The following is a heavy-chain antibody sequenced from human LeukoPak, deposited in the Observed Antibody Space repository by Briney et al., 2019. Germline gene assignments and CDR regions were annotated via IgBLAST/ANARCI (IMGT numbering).Heavy chain of an antibody. V-gene: IGHV3-21*01. D-gene: IGHD1-26*01. CDR1: GFTFSSYS. CDR3: ARDPYSGNYGDYYYYYMDV. Sequence: GGSLRLSCAASGFTFSSYSMNWVRQAPGEGLEWVSSINSSSSYIYYADSVKGRFTISRDNAKSSLYLQMNSLRDEDTAVYYCARDPYSGNYGDYYYYYMDVWGKGTTVTISS. J-gene: IGHJ6*03. CDR2: INSSSSYI.